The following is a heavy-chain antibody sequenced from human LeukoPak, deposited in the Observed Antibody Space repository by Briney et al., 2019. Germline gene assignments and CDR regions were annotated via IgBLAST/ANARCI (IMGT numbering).Heavy chain of an antibody. CDR2: SDTDGDT. CDR3: ARDPLPG. V-gene: IGHV3-69-1*02. Sequence: GGSLRLSCVVSGFTSRNSVMSWVRQPPGKGLEWVSSSDTDGDTQYADSVKGRFTISRDNVKNSLYLQMNSLRAEDTAIYYCARDPLPGWGQGTLVTVSS. CDR1: GFTSRNSV. J-gene: IGHJ4*02.